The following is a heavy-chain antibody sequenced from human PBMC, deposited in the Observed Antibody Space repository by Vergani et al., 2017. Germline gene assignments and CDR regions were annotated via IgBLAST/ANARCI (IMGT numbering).Heavy chain of an antibody. D-gene: IGHD1-20*01. CDR2: IKSNADGGSA. CDR3: ARAYGRYDWFDY. V-gene: IGHV3-15*01. CDR1: EFTFSDVW. J-gene: IGHJ4*01. Sequence: EGQLVESGGGLVKPGGSLRLSCAASEFTFSDVWMSWVRQAPGKGLEWVARIKSNADGGSADYAASVKGRFIISRDDSKNTLYLQMNSLRVEDTAVYYCARAYGRYDWFDYWGQRTLVTVSS.